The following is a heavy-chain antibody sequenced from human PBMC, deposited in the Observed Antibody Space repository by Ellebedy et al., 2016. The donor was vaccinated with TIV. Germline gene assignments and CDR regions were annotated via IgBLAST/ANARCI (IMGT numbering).Heavy chain of an antibody. J-gene: IGHJ4*02. V-gene: IGHV3-7*01. CDR2: MRQDGREE. D-gene: IGHD6-25*01. CDR1: GFTPSTYW. CDR3: ARENGYYFDY. Sequence: PGGSLRLSCAASGFTPSTYWMNWVRQAPGKGLEWVASMRQDGREEYFVDSVKGRFTISRDNTKNSLYLQMNSLRAEDTAVYFCARENGYYFDYWGQGTLVTVSS.